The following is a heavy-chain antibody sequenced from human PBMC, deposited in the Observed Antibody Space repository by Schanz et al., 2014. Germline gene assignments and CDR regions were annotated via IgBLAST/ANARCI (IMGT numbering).Heavy chain of an antibody. J-gene: IGHJ3*02. CDR1: GGTFSSYA. V-gene: IGHV1-69*04. CDR2: IIPILGME. Sequence: QVQLVQSGAAVKKPGSSVKVSCKASGGTFSSYAFSWVRQAPGQGLEWMGKIIPILGMENYAQKFQGRVTITADISTSTAYMDLSSLRSDDTAVYYCARDIQYHYDTSGPVGAFDIWGQGTVVTGSS. D-gene: IGHD3-22*01. CDR3: ARDIQYHYDTSGPVGAFDI.